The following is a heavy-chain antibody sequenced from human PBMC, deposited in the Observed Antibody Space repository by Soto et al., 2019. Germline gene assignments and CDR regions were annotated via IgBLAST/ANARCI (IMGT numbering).Heavy chain of an antibody. D-gene: IGHD4-17*01. Sequence: QITLKESGPTLVKPTQTLTLTCTFSGFSLSTTGVGVGWIRQPPGKALDWLALIYWDDDKRYSPSLKSRLTITKDTSKHQLVLTMTNMDPMDTATYYCVNATPVPTGGDYWGQGTLVTVSS. CDR1: GFSLSTTGVG. CDR3: VNATPVPTGGDY. V-gene: IGHV2-5*02. CDR2: IYWDDDK. J-gene: IGHJ4*02.